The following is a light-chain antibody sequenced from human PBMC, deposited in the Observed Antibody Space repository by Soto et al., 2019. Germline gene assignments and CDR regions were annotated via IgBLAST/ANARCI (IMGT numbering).Light chain of an antibody. CDR1: QSVGRN. CDR3: QEYNSWPYT. V-gene: IGKV3-15*01. Sequence: EIVMPQSPVALSVSPGERAALSCRASQSVGRNFAWYQQMPGQAPRVLIYGTSTRATGVPAKFSASGSGTDFTLTISSLQSEEFAVYYCQEYNSWPYTFGQGTRLEIK. J-gene: IGKJ2*01. CDR2: GTS.